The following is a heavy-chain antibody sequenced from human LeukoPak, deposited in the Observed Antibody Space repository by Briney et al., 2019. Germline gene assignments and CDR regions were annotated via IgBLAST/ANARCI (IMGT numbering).Heavy chain of an antibody. CDR2: ISGNGET. Sequence: GGSLRLSCAASGLSFSSFAMSWVRQGPGRGLEWVSSISGNGETFYADSVKGRFTLSSDSSRNTVYFQLNNLRVEDTAIYYCARASWVSTTDAVRWGQGTLVTVSS. CDR1: GLSFSSFA. CDR3: ARASWVSTTDAVR. V-gene: IGHV3-23*01. J-gene: IGHJ4*02. D-gene: IGHD1-14*01.